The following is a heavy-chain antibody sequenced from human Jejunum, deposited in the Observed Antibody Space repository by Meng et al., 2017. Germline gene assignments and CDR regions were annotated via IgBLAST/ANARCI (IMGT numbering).Heavy chain of an antibody. V-gene: IGHV3-74*01. CDR2: IKPDGNTI. Sequence: EVRLVETWRDLIQPGGSLRLSCVVSGFSGSDYYMNWVRQAPGKGLVWVSQIKPDGNTISYADSVRGRFTISRDNAKSTLYLEMNSLRAEDAAVYYCARDNDWVVWDYWGRGTLVTVSS. CDR3: ARDNDWVVWDY. J-gene: IGHJ4*01. D-gene: IGHD1-1*01. CDR1: GFSGSDYY.